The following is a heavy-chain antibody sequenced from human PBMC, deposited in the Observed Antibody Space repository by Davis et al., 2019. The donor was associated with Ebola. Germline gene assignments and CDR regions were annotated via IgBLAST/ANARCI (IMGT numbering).Heavy chain of an antibody. CDR3: AKETAPFVYHYGMDV. V-gene: IGHV3-23*01. CDR1: GFTFSNFA. J-gene: IGHJ6*02. Sequence: GESLKISCAASGFTFSNFAMSWVRQAPGGGLEWVAGISATGVDKKYADSVGGRFSISRDNSKNTLYLQMNSLRAEDTAVYYCAKETAPFVYHYGMDVWGQGTTVTVSS. D-gene: IGHD2-15*01. CDR2: ISATGVDK.